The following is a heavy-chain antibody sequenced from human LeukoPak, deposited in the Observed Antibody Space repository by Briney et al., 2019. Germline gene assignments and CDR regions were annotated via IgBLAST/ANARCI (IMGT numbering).Heavy chain of an antibody. Sequence: KPSETLSLTCTVSGGSIRSGDYYWSWIRQHPGKGLEWIGYIYYSGSTYYNPSLKSRVTISVDTSKNQFSLKLSSVTAADTAVYYCARFHRGGDYFRFTPDPPFVVDYWGQGTLVTVSS. D-gene: IGHD4-17*01. CDR1: GGSIRSGDYY. V-gene: IGHV4-31*03. CDR2: IYYSGST. J-gene: IGHJ4*02. CDR3: ARFHRGGDYFRFTPDPPFVVDY.